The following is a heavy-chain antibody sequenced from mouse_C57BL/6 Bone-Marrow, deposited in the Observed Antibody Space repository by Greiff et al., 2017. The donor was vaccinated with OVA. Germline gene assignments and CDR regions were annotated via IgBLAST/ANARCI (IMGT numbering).Heavy chain of an antibody. V-gene: IGHV14-4*01. CDR2: NDPENGDT. Sequence: VHVKQSGAELVRPGASVKLSCTASGFNIKDDYMHWVKQRPEQGLEWIGWNDPENGDTEYASKFQGKATITADTSSNTAYLQLSSLTSEDTAVYYCTGYYGSSPSYWGQGTTLTVSS. CDR3: TGYYGSSPSY. J-gene: IGHJ2*01. D-gene: IGHD1-1*01. CDR1: GFNIKDDY.